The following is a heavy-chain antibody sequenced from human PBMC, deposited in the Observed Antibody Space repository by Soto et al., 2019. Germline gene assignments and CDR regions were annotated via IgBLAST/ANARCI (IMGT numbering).Heavy chain of an antibody. D-gene: IGHD3-9*01. CDR3: ARVPWDILTGYYPKSKLGFDP. Sequence: ASVKVSCKASGYTFTGYYMRWVRQAPGQGLEWMGWINPNSGGTNYAQKFQGRVTMTRDTSISTAYMELSRLRSDDTAVYYCARVPWDILTGYYPKSKLGFDPWGQGTLVTVSS. J-gene: IGHJ5*02. CDR2: INPNSGGT. V-gene: IGHV1-2*02. CDR1: GYTFTGYY.